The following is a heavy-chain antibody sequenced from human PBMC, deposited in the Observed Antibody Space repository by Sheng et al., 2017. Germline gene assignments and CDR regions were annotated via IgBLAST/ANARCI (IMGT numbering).Heavy chain of an antibody. J-gene: IGHJ6*02. V-gene: IGHV3-9*01. Sequence: MDWVRQAPGKGLEWVSGISWNSGSIGYADSVKGRFTISRDNAKNSLYLQMNSLRAEDTALYYCAKDILVADMGYGMDVWGQGTTVTVSS. CDR2: ISWNSGSI. D-gene: IGHD2-2*01. CDR3: AKDILVADMGYGMDV.